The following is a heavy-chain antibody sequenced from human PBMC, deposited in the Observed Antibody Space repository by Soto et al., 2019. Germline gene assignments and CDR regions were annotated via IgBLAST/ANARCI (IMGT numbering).Heavy chain of an antibody. CDR2: ISAYNGNT. V-gene: IGHV1-18*01. Sequence: QVQLVQSGAEVKKPGASVKVSCKASGYTFTNFGISWVRQAPGQGLEWMGWISAYNGNTNYAQKFQGRVTMTTDTPTSTAYMEGRSLRFDDTAVYYCARWGTPIDYWGQGTLVTVSS. J-gene: IGHJ4*02. CDR3: ARWGTPIDY. CDR1: GYTFTNFG. D-gene: IGHD3-16*01.